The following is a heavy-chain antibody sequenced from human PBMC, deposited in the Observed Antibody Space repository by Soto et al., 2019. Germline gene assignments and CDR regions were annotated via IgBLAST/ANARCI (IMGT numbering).Heavy chain of an antibody. CDR1: GFTFSSYA. Sequence: EVQLLESGGGLVQPGGSLRLSCAASGFTFSSYAISWVRQAPGKGLEWVSAISGSGGSTYYADSVKGRFTISRVNSKNTLYLQMNSLRAEDTAVYYCAKAGTIVVVPAAVLDYWGQGTLVTVSS. CDR3: AKAGTIVVVPAAVLDY. V-gene: IGHV3-23*01. J-gene: IGHJ4*02. CDR2: ISGSGGST. D-gene: IGHD2-2*01.